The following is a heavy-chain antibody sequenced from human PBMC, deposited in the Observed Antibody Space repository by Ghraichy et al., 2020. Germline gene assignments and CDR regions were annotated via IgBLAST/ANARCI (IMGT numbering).Heavy chain of an antibody. CDR2: IKQDGSEK. D-gene: IGHD2-2*02. CDR1: GFTFSSYW. V-gene: IGHV3-7*03. J-gene: IGHJ6*02. CDR3: ARDIVVVPAAIRPAHYYYYYGMDV. Sequence: GESLNISCAASGFTFSSYWMSWVRQAPGKGLEWVANIKQDGSEKYYVDSVKGRFTISRDNAKNSLYLQMNSLRAEDTAVYYCARDIVVVPAAIRPAHYYYYYGMDVWGQGTTVTVSS.